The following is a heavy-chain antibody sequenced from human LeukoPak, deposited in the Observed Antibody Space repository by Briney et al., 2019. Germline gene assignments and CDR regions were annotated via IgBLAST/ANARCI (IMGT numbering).Heavy chain of an antibody. D-gene: IGHD2-2*01. Sequence: PGGSLRLSCAASGFTFSTYAMHWVRQAPGKGLEWVAVISHDGSNKYHTDSVKGRFTISRDNSKNTLYLQLNSLRVEDTAVYYCASPNCSSSSCYEHHFDYWGQGTLVTASS. CDR3: ASPNCSSSSCYEHHFDY. V-gene: IGHV3-30-3*01. CDR1: GFTFSTYA. CDR2: ISHDGSNK. J-gene: IGHJ4*02.